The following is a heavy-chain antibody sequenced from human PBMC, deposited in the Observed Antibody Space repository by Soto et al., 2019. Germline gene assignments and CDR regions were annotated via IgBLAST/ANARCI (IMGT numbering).Heavy chain of an antibody. V-gene: IGHV3-11*03. CDR3: ARGVRYYSSENPANFDY. Sequence: QVQLLESGGGLVKPGGSLRLSCVASGFIFSDYYMSWIRQAPGKGLECVADISVSSTYANYADSVEGRLTISRGKAENSLFLQMSSLRVEDSAVYFCARGVRYYSSENPANFDYWGQGALVTVSS. CDR1: GFIFSDYY. J-gene: IGHJ4*02. CDR2: ISVSSTYA. D-gene: IGHD2-21*01.